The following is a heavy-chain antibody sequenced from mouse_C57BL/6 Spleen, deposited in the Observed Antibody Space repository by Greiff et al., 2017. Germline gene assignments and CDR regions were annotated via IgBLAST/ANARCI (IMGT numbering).Heavy chain of an antibody. CDR3: ARGPIYYDYDPWFAY. V-gene: IGHV1-14*01. J-gene: IGHJ3*01. Sequence: VQLQQSGPELVKPGASVKMSCKASGYTFTSYVMHWVKQKPGQGLEWIGYIYPYNDGTKYNEKFKGKATLTSDKSSSTAYMELSSLTSEDSAVYYCARGPIYYDYDPWFAYWGQGTLVTVSA. CDR1: GYTFTSYV. D-gene: IGHD2-4*01. CDR2: IYPYNDGT.